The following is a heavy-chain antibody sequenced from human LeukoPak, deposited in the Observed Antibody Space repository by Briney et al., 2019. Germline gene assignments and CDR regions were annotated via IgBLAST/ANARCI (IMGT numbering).Heavy chain of an antibody. CDR1: GFTFSSYW. Sequence: GSLRPSFAASGFTFSSYWMHWVRQAPGKGLVWVSRINSDGSSTSYADSVKGRFTISRDNAKNTLYLQMNSLRAEDTAVYYCARDVPGPDWLVDYWGQGTLVTVSS. CDR3: ARDVPGPDWLVDY. D-gene: IGHD3-9*01. CDR2: INSDGSST. V-gene: IGHV3-74*01. J-gene: IGHJ4*02.